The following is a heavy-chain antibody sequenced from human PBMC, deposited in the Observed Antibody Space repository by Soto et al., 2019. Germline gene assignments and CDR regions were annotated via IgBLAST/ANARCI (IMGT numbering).Heavy chain of an antibody. CDR1: GDSLSSGGHY. J-gene: IGHJ4*02. V-gene: IGHV4-31*03. CDR3: AIVDHRGYFAILTDY. CDR2: IFDSVNT. D-gene: IGHD3-9*01. Sequence: KTSETLSLTCTVSGDSLSSGGHYWSWIRQHPGKGLEWIGHIFDSVNTYYSPSLRSRVTISADMSKNQFSLNLRSVTAADTAVYYCAIVDHRGYFAILTDYWGQGTLVTVSS.